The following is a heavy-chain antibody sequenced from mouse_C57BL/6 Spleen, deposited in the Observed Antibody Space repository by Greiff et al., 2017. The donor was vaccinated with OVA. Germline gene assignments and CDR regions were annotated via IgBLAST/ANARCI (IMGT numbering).Heavy chain of an antibody. Sequence: EVQLQESGPELVKPGASVKIPCKASGYTFTDYNMDWVKQSHGKSLEWIGDINPNNGGTIYNQKFKGKATLTVAKSSSTAYMELRSLTSEDTAVYYCARAVPYWYFDVWGTGTTVTVSS. CDR1: GYTFTDYN. CDR2: INPNNGGT. V-gene: IGHV1-18*01. CDR3: ARAVPYWYFDV. J-gene: IGHJ1*03.